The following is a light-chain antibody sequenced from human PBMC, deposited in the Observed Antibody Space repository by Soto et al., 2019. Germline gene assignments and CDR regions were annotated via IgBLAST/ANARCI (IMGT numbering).Light chain of an antibody. J-gene: IGKJ1*01. CDR3: QQYGSSPPFT. CDR1: QSVSSSY. Sequence: IVLTQSPATLSLSPGERATLSCSARQSVSSSYLAWYQQKPGQAPRLLIYGASSRATGIPDRFGGSGSGTDFTLTISRLEPEDFAVYYCQQYGSSPPFTFGQGTKVDI. CDR2: GAS. V-gene: IGKV3-20*01.